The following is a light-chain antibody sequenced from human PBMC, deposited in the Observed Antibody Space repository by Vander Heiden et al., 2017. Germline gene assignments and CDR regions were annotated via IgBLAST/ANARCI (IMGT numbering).Light chain of an antibody. V-gene: IGKV1-5*03. J-gene: IGKJ1*01. CDR1: QSISSW. CDR3: QQYNSYWT. CDR2: KAS. Sequence: IQMTQSPSTRSASIGDSVSITCRASQSISSWLAWYLQKPGKAPKLLIYKASSLESGVPSRFSGSGSGTEFTLTISSLQPDDFATYYCQQYNSYWTFGQGTKVEIK.